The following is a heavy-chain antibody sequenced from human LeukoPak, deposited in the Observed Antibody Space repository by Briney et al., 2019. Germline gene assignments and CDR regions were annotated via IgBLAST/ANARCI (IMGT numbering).Heavy chain of an antibody. D-gene: IGHD3-10*01. J-gene: IGHJ6*03. CDR1: GFTFRSYG. CDR3: AKAFGSGKYYQMGV. V-gene: IGHV3-30*02. CDR2: IRFDGSNK. Sequence: PGGSLRLSCAASGFTFRSYGMHWVRQAPGKGLEWVAFIRFDGSNKYYADSVKGRFTISRDNSQNTLYLQMNSLRAEDAALYYCAKAFGSGKYYQMGVWGKGTMVTISS.